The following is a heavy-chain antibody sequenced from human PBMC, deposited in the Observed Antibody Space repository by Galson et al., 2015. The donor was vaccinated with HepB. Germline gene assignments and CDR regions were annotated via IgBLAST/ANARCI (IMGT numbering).Heavy chain of an antibody. CDR1: GFTFSSYS. J-gene: IGHJ3*02. Sequence: SLRLSCAASGFTFSSYSMNWVRQAPGKGLEWVSYISSSSSTIYYADSVKGRFTISRDNAKNSLYLQMNSLRAEDTAVYYCARGLHMYYYDSSGAFDIWGQGTMVTVSS. D-gene: IGHD3-22*01. CDR2: ISSSSSTI. V-gene: IGHV3-48*01. CDR3: ARGLHMYYYDSSGAFDI.